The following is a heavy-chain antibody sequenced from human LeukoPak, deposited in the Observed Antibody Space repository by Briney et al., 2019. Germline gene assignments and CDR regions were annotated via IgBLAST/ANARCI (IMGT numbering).Heavy chain of an antibody. CDR3: ATQVGDGGYFDY. CDR2: ISSSGSNI. CDR1: GFTFSSYE. J-gene: IGHJ4*02. Sequence: GGSLRLSCAASGFTFSSYEMNWVRQAPGKGLEWVSYISSSGSNIYYADSVKGRFTISRDNAKNSLYLQMNSLRAEDTAVYYCATQVGDGGYFDYWGQGTLVTVSS. V-gene: IGHV3-48*03. D-gene: IGHD1-26*01.